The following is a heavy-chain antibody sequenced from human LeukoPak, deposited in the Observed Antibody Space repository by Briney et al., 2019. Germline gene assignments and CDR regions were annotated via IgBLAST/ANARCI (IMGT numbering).Heavy chain of an antibody. V-gene: IGHV1-2*02. CDR3: ARSLAAAGNNWFDP. CDR1: GYTFTGYY. CDR2: INPNSGGT. Sequence: ASVKVSCKASGYTFTGYYIHWVRRAPGQGLEWMGWINPNSGGTNYAQKFQGRVTMTRDTSISTAYMELRSLRSDDTAVYYCARSLAAAGNNWFDPWGQGTLVTVSS. J-gene: IGHJ5*02. D-gene: IGHD6-13*01.